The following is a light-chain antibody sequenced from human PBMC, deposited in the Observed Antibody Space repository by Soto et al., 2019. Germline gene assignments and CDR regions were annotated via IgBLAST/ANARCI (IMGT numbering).Light chain of an antibody. Sequence: DIQMTQSPSTLSASVRDRVTITCRASQSISGWLAWYQQKPGKAPKLLIYKASTLESGVPSRFSGSGSGTEFTLTISSLQPDDFATYYCQQFMYNPPWTFGPGTKVEVK. CDR2: KAS. CDR1: QSISGW. J-gene: IGKJ1*01. V-gene: IGKV1-5*03. CDR3: QQFMYNPPWT.